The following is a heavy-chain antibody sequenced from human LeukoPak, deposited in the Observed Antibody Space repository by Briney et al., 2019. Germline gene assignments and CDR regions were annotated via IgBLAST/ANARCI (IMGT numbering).Heavy chain of an antibody. CDR1: GYSFTNYW. J-gene: IGHJ4*02. Sequence: GESLKISCKGSGYSFTNYWIGWVRQMPGKGLEWMGIIYPGDSDTRYSPSFQGQVTISADKSISTAYLQWSNLKASDTAMYYCARLLRNIAAAVYYFDYWGQGTLVTVSS. D-gene: IGHD6-13*01. CDR3: ARLLRNIAAAVYYFDY. V-gene: IGHV5-51*01. CDR2: IYPGDSDT.